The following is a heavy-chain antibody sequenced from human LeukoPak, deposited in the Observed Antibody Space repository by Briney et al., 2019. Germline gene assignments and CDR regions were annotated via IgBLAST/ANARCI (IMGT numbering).Heavy chain of an antibody. D-gene: IGHD6-19*01. Sequence: GGSLRLSCAASGFTFSSSWMHWVRQAPGKGLVWVSRINTDGGGTTYADSVKGRFTISRDNAKNTLYLQMNSLRAEDTAVYYCTRGTTGTGWYMYYFGHWGQGTQVTVSS. CDR3: TRGTTGTGWYMYYFGH. CDR1: GFTFSSSW. CDR2: INTDGGGT. V-gene: IGHV3-74*01. J-gene: IGHJ4*02.